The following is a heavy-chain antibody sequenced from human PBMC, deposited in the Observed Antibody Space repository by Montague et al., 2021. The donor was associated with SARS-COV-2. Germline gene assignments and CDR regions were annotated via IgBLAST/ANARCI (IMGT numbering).Heavy chain of an antibody. V-gene: IGHV3-20*01. CDR1: GFTFDDYG. J-gene: IGHJ4*02. CDR3: ASEISSGSDY. Sequence: SLRLSCAAPGFTFDDYGMSWVRQAPGKGLEWVSGINWNGGSTGYADSVKGRFTISRDNAKNSLYLQMNSLRAEDTALYHCASEISSGSDYWGQGTLVTVSS. CDR2: INWNGGST. D-gene: IGHD6-19*01.